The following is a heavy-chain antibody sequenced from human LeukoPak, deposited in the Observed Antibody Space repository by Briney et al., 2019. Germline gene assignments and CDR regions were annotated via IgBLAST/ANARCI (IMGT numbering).Heavy chain of an antibody. J-gene: IGHJ4*02. Sequence: GGSLRLSRAASGFTFSDYYMSWIRQAPGKGLEWVSYISSSGSTIYYADSVKGRFTISRDNAKNSLYLQMNSLRAEDTAVYYCASGQTTVTTVDYWGQGTLVTVSS. CDR1: GFTFSDYY. CDR3: ASGQTTVTTVDY. CDR2: ISSSGSTI. V-gene: IGHV3-11*01. D-gene: IGHD4-17*01.